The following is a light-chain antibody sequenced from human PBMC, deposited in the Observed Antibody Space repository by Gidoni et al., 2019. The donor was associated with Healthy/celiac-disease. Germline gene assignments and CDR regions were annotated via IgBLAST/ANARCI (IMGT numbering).Light chain of an antibody. V-gene: IGKV1-9*01. CDR3: QQLNIYPLT. J-gene: IGKJ4*01. CDR1: QGISSY. CDR2: AAS. Sequence: DIQLTQSPSFLSASVGDRVTLTCRASQGISSYLAWYQQKPGKAPKLLIYAASALQSGVPSRFSGSGSGTEFTLTISSLQPEDFATYYCQQLNIYPLTFGGGTKVEIK.